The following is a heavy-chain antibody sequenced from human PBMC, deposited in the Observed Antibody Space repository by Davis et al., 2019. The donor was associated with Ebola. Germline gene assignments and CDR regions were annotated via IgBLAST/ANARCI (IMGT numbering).Heavy chain of an antibody. J-gene: IGHJ6*02. CDR2: IYSGGST. V-gene: IGHV3-53*01. Sequence: GESLKISCAASGFTVSSNYMSWVRQAPGKGLEWVSVIYSGGSTYYADSVKGRFTISRDNAKNSLYLQMNSLRAEDTAVYYCARSTVRGVINIRYYGMDVWGQGTTVTVSS. D-gene: IGHD3-10*01. CDR1: GFTVSSNY. CDR3: ARSTVRGVINIRYYGMDV.